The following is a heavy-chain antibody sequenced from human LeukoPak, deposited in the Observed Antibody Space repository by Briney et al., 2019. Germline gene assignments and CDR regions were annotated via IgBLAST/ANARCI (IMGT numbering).Heavy chain of an antibody. D-gene: IGHD4-17*01. Sequence: SETLSLTCPVYSDSLSGYYWSWLRQPPGKGLEWIGRVNHGGTSNYNPSLTSRVTISVDTFGKQFSFEFTSMTAADTAVYFCARESVTTRNGYFDDWGQGILVTVSS. CDR3: ARESVTTRNGYFDD. J-gene: IGHJ4*02. V-gene: IGHV4-34*01. CDR2: VNHGGTS. CDR1: SDSLSGYY.